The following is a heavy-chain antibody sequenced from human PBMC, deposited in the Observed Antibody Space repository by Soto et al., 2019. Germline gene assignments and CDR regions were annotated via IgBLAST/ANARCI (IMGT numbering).Heavy chain of an antibody. CDR2: ISYDGGNQ. CDR1: GFTFSSYP. V-gene: IGHV3-30-3*01. Sequence: QVQVVESGGGVVQPGRSLRLSCEASGFTFSSYPMHWVRQAPGKGLEWVTVISYDGGNQYYADSVKGRFTISRDNSKDTLYLQMNRLRSDDTAVYFCARGPITQTSFIDHWGQGTLVTVSS. J-gene: IGHJ4*02. D-gene: IGHD1-20*01. CDR3: ARGPITQTSFIDH.